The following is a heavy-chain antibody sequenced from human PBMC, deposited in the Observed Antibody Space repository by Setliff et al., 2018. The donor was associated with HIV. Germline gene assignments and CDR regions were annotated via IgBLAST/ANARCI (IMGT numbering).Heavy chain of an antibody. V-gene: IGHV3-7*01. CDR2: IGQDGSEK. D-gene: IGHD3-10*01. CDR3: ARKLRPGHGVDV. J-gene: IGHJ6*02. CDR1: RFDFNNYW. Sequence: GGSLRLSCAASRFDFNNYWMCWVRQAPGKGLEWVPNIGQDGSEKNYVDSVKGRFTISRDNAKNSMDLQMNSLRAEDTAIYYCARKLRPGHGVDVWGQGTTVTVSS.